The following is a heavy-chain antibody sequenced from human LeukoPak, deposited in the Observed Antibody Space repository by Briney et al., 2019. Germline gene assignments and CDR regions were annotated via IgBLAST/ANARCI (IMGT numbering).Heavy chain of an antibody. J-gene: IGHJ4*02. CDR1: GFIFSNYV. CDR2: IWYDGSNT. D-gene: IGHD4-11*01. Sequence: QPGGSLRLSCAASGFIFSNYVMHWVRQAPGQGPEWVAVIWYDGSNTYYADSVKCRFTISRVQSKNTLYLQMGGLRAEDTAVYYCARDDYPFDYWGQGTLVTVSS. CDR3: ARDDYPFDY. V-gene: IGHV3-33*01.